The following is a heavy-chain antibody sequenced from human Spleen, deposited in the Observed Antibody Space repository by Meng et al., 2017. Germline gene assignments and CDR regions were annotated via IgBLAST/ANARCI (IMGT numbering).Heavy chain of an antibody. J-gene: IGHJ4*02. D-gene: IGHD6-13*01. CDR1: GYTFTGYY. CDR2: INPNSGGT. CDR3: ARDEDISAAGYLLGDF. Sequence: ASVKVSCKASGYTFTGYYVHWVRQAPGQGLEWMGRINPNSGGTNYAQKFQGRVTMTRNTSISTAYMELSGLRSDDTAVYYCARDEDISAAGYLLGDFWGQGTLVTVSS. V-gene: IGHV1-2*06.